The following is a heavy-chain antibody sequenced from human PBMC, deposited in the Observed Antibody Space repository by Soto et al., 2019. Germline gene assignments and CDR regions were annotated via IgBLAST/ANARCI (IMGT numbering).Heavy chain of an antibody. J-gene: IGHJ4*02. CDR3: ERAGGYCSSTSCSSPFDY. Sequence: GASVNVSCKASGYTFTSYYMHWVRQAPGQGLEWMGIINPSGGSTSYAQKFQGRVTMTRDTSTSTVYMELSSLRSEDTAVYYCERAGGYCSSTSCSSPFDYWGQGTLVPVS. CDR2: INPSGGST. D-gene: IGHD2-2*01. V-gene: IGHV1-46*01. CDR1: GYTFTSYY.